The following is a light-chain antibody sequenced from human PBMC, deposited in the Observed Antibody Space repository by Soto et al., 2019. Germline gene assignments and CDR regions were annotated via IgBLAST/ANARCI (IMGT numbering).Light chain of an antibody. J-gene: IGLJ1*01. CDR1: SSKIGAGYG. V-gene: IGLV1-40*01. Sequence: QSVLTQPPSVSGAPGQRVTISCTGGSSKIGAGYGVHWYQQLPGTAPKLLIYDNSNRPSGVPDRFSGSKSGTSASLAITGLQAEDEADYYCQSYDSSLSHCVFGSGTKVTVL. CDR3: QSYDSSLSHCV. CDR2: DNS.